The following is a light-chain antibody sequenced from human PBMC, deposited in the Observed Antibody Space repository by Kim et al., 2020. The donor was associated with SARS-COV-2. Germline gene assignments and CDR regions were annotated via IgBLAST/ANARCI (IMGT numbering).Light chain of an antibody. V-gene: IGLV4-69*01. J-gene: IGLJ2*01. Sequence: GASVKLTCTGSGGQNCYAVARHRQQPERGPHFLLKVNCDGSHYKGDGIPDRFSGSSSESERYLTISNLQSDDEADYYCQTWGTPVVFGGGTQLTVL. CDR1: GGQNCYA. CDR2: VNCDGSH. CDR3: QTWGTPVV.